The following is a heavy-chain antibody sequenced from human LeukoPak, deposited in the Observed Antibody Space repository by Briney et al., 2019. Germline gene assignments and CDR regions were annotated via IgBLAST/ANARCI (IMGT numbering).Heavy chain of an antibody. CDR3: ARVARITMIVVVITDDAFDI. V-gene: IGHV4-34*01. J-gene: IGHJ3*02. CDR2: INHSGST. CDR1: GGSFSGHY. D-gene: IGHD3-22*01. Sequence: SETLSLTCAVSGGSFSGHYWNWIRQPPGKGLEWIGEINHSGSTNYNPSLKSRVTISVDTSKNQFSLKLSSVTAADTAVYYCARVARITMIVVVITDDAFDIWGQGTMVTVSS.